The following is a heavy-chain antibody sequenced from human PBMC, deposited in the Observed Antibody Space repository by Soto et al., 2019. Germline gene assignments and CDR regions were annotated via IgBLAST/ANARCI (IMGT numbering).Heavy chain of an antibody. Sequence: SETLSLTCTVSGGSISSSSYYWGWIRQPPGKGLEWIGSIYYSGSTYYNPSLKSRVTISVDTSKNQFSLKLSSVTAADTAVYYCARADGTYYAILNGNYYYYGMDVWGLGTTVTVSS. J-gene: IGHJ6*02. V-gene: IGHV4-39*01. D-gene: IGHD3-9*01. CDR2: IYYSGST. CDR1: GGSISSSSYY. CDR3: ARADGTYYAILNGNYYYYGMDV.